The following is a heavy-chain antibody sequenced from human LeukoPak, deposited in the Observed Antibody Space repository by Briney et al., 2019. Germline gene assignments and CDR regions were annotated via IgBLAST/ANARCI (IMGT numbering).Heavy chain of an antibody. V-gene: IGHV1-8*01. D-gene: IGHD5-24*01. CDR1: GYTFTSYD. CDR3: ARGFLSRWLQMSYYFQH. CDR2: MNPNSGNT. J-gene: IGHJ1*01. Sequence: ASVKVSCKASGYTFTSYDIKWVRQATGQGLEWMGWMNPNSGNTGYAQKFQGRVTMTRNTSISTAYMELSSLRSEDTAVYYCARGFLSRWLQMSYYFQHWGQGTLVTVSS.